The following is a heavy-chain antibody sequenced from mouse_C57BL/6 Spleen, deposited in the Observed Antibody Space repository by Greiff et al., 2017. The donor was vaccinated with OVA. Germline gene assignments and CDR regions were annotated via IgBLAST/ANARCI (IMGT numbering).Heavy chain of an antibody. CDR2: INPGSGGT. CDR1: GYAFTNYL. Sequence: VKLMESGAELVRPGTSVKVSCKASGYAFTNYLIEWVKQRPGQGLEWIGVINPGSGGTNYNEKFKGKATLTADKSSSTAYMQLSSLTSEDSAVYFCASSYGYDGSWFAYWGQGTLVTVSA. D-gene: IGHD2-2*01. V-gene: IGHV1-54*01. CDR3: ASSYGYDGSWFAY. J-gene: IGHJ3*01.